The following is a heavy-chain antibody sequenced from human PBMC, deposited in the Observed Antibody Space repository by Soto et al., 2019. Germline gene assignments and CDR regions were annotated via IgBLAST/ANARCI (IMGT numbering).Heavy chain of an antibody. J-gene: IGHJ6*03. CDR1: GFTFSSYS. CDR3: ARAYNGDYIGYYYYMDV. D-gene: IGHD4-17*01. Sequence: EVQLVESGGGLVKPGGSLRLSCAASGFTFSSYSMNWVRQAPGKGLEWVSSISSSSSYIYYADSVKGRFTISRDNAKNSLYLQMNGLRADDTAVYYCARAYNGDYIGYYYYMDVWGKGTTVTVSS. V-gene: IGHV3-21*01. CDR2: ISSSSSYI.